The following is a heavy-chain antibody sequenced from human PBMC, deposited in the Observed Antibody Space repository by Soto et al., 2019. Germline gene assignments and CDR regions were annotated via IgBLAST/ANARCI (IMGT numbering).Heavy chain of an antibody. Sequence: GESLKISCKGSGYRLTSYWIGWVRQMPGKGLEWMGIIYPGDSDTRYSPSFQGQVTISADKSISTAYLQWSSLKASDTAMYYCARPSYYDFWSGYPLIDAFDIWGQGTMVTVSS. J-gene: IGHJ3*02. CDR1: GYRLTSYW. V-gene: IGHV5-51*01. CDR3: ARPSYYDFWSGYPLIDAFDI. D-gene: IGHD3-3*01. CDR2: IYPGDSDT.